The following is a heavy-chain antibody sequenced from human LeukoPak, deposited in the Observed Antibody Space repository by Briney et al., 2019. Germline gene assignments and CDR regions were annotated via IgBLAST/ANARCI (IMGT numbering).Heavy chain of an antibody. CDR1: GGSISSGGYY. Sequence: SQTLSLTCTVSGGSISSGGYYWSWIRQHPGKGLEWIGYIYYSGSTYYNPSLKSRVTTSVDTSKNQFSLKLSSVTAADTAVYYCARETYYYDSSGYYFELGPFDYWGQGTLVTVSS. V-gene: IGHV4-31*03. J-gene: IGHJ4*02. CDR3: ARETYYYDSSGYYFELGPFDY. D-gene: IGHD3-22*01. CDR2: IYYSGST.